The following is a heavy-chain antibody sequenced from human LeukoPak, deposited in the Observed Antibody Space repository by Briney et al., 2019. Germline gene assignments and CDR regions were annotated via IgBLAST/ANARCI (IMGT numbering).Heavy chain of an antibody. CDR3: ARRSKWSFDF. J-gene: IGHJ4*02. D-gene: IGHD2-8*01. CDR1: GYIFTDNY. CDR2: INPNSGGT. V-gene: IGHV1-2*02. Sequence: VASVKVSCKASGYIFTDNYIHWVRQAPGQGLEWMGWINPNSGGTKYAQKVQGRVTMTRDTSFNTVYMEVSRLRSDDTAVYYCARRSKWSFDFWGQGTLVTVSS.